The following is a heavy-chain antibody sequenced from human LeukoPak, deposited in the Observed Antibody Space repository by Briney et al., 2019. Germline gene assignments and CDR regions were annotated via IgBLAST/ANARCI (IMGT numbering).Heavy chain of an antibody. CDR2: ISSSGSTI. D-gene: IGHD6-19*01. J-gene: IGHJ4*02. V-gene: IGHV3-48*03. CDR3: ARVGIAVAGSFDY. CDR1: GFTFSSYE. Sequence: GGSLRLSRAASGFTFSSYEMNWVRQAPGKGLEWVSYISSSGSTIYYADSVKGRFTISRDNAKNSLYLQMNSLRAEDTAVYYCARVGIAVAGSFDYWGQGTLVTVSP.